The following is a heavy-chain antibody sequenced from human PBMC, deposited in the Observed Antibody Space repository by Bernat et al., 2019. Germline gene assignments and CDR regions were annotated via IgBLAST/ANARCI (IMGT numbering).Heavy chain of an antibody. Sequence: QVQLQESGPGLVKPSETLSLTCAVSGYSISSSYQWGWIRLPPGKGLEWIGSIYYSGTTYYNLSLKSRVTISVDTSKNQFSLKLSSVTAADTAVYYCARGPTTANTLLWFGELKDYWGQGTLVTVSS. CDR1: GYSISSSYQ. D-gene: IGHD3-10*01. J-gene: IGHJ4*02. CDR3: ARGPTTANTLLWFGELKDY. CDR2: IYYSGTT. V-gene: IGHV4-38-2*01.